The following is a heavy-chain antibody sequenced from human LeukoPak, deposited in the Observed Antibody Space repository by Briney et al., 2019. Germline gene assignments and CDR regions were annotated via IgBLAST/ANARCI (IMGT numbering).Heavy chain of an antibody. CDR2: ISSSGSTI. CDR3: AKDPARSLVRGVINYFDY. Sequence: PGGSLRLSCAASGFTFSSYEMNWVRQAPGKGLEWVSYISSSGSTIYYADSVKGRFTISRDNAKNSLYLQMNSLRAEDTAVYYCAKDPARSLVRGVINYFDYWGQGTLVTVSS. D-gene: IGHD3-10*01. CDR1: GFTFSSYE. J-gene: IGHJ4*02. V-gene: IGHV3-48*03.